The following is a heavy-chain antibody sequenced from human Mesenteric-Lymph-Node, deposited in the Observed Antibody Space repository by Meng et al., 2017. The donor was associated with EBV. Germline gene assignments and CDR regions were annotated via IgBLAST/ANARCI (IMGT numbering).Heavy chain of an antibody. D-gene: IGHD3-22*01. CDR1: GGSFSGQY. V-gene: IGHV4-34*01. CDR3: ARGLGAPNLYYDSNALDY. CDR2: LNRSGNT. J-gene: IGHJ4*02. Sequence: QGQLQQGGAGLLKPSETLSLTCAVYGGSFSGQYWSWIRQPPGKGLEWIGELNRSGNTNYNPFFKGRVTISVDTSKNQFSLKLSSVTAADTAVYYCARGLGAPNLYYDSNALDYWGQGTLVTVSS.